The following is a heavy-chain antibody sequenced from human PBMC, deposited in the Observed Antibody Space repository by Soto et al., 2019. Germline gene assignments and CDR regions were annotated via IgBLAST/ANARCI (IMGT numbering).Heavy chain of an antibody. V-gene: IGHV3-21*01. CDR2: ISSSSSYI. CDR3: ARDLLAPGAAVADHTAEIDY. Sequence: EVQLVESGGGLVKPGGSLSLSCAASGFTFSSYSMNWVRQAPGKGLVWVSSISSSSSYIYYADSVKGRFTISRDNAKNSLYLQMNSLRGEDTAVYYCARDLLAPGAAVADHTAEIDYWGQGTLVTVSS. CDR1: GFTFSSYS. J-gene: IGHJ4*02. D-gene: IGHD6-19*01.